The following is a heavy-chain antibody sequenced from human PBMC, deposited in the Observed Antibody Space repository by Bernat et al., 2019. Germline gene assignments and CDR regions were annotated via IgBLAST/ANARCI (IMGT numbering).Heavy chain of an antibody. J-gene: IGHJ4*02. CDR1: GFTFSSYA. Sequence: EVQLLESGGGLVQPGGSLRLSCAASGFTFSSYAMSWVPQAPGKGLEWVSGISISGGTTYYADSVKGRFTISRDNSKNTLYLQMNSLRAEDAAVYYCAEGVVGTDFDYWGQGTLVTVAS. V-gene: IGHV3-23*01. D-gene: IGHD2-15*01. CDR3: AEGVVGTDFDY. CDR2: ISISGGTT.